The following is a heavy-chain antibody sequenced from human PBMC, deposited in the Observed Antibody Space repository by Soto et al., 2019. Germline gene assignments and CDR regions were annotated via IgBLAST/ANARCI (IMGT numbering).Heavy chain of an antibody. CDR2: IYYSGST. D-gene: IGHD4-17*01. CDR3: ARVPDYGDYRRAIGDYYYYMDV. CDR1: GGSISSSPYF. Sequence: SETLSLTCTVSGGSISSSPYFWGWIRQPPGRGLEWIGTIYYSGSTYYNPSLKSRVTISVDTSKNQFSLRLSSVTAADTAVYYCARVPDYGDYRRAIGDYYYYMDVWGKGTTVTVSS. J-gene: IGHJ6*03. V-gene: IGHV4-39*01.